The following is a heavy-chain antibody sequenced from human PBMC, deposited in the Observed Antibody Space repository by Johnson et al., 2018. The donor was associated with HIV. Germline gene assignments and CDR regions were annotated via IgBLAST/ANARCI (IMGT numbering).Heavy chain of an antibody. D-gene: IGHD3-16*01. V-gene: IGHV3-33*03. J-gene: IGHJ3*02. CDR3: AKTGGGAALDS. CDR1: GLTFSSYG. Sequence: QVQLVESGGGVVQPGRSLRLSCAASGLTFSSYGMHWVRQAPGKGLEWVAILWYDGTTAFYADSVKGRFTISRDTSKKMLYLQMNSLRVDDTAVYYCAKTGGGAALDSWGQGTMVTVSS. CDR2: LWYDGTTA.